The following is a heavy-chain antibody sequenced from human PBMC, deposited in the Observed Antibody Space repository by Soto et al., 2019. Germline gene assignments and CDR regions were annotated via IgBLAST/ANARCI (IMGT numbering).Heavy chain of an antibody. CDR3: ARGGRRITIFGVVPYYYMDV. CDR2: MNPNSGNT. CDR1: GYTFTSYD. J-gene: IGHJ6*03. V-gene: IGHV1-8*01. Sequence: ASVKVSCKASGYTFTSYDINWVRQATGQRLEWMGWMNPNSGNTGYAQKFQGRVTMTRNTSISTAYMELSSLRSEDTAVYYCARGGRRITIFGVVPYYYMDVWGKGTTVTVSS. D-gene: IGHD3-3*01.